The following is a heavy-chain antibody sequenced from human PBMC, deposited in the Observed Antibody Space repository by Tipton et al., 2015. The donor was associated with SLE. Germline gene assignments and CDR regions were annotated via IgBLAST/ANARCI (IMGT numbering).Heavy chain of an antibody. V-gene: IGHV4-34*01. CDR1: GGSFSGYY. CDR3: ARGDISVAIYDS. D-gene: IGHD5-12*01. Sequence: TLSLTCAVYGGSFSGYYWSWIRQPPGKGLEWIGEINHSGSTNYNPSLKSRVTISVDTSKNQFSLKLSSVTAADTAVYYCARGDISVAIYDSWGQGTLVTVSS. CDR2: INHSGST. J-gene: IGHJ4*02.